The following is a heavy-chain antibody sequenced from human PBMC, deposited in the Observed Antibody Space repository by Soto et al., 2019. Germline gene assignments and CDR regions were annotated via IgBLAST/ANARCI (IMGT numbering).Heavy chain of an antibody. J-gene: IGHJ4*02. CDR1: GGSISSYY. D-gene: IGHD2-2*01. CDR2: IYYSGST. V-gene: IGHV4-59*01. CDR3: ARDKGAIFDY. Sequence: KQSQTLSLTCTVSGGSISSYYWSWIRQPPGKGLEWIGYIYYSGSTNYNPSLKSRVTISVDTSKNQFSLKLSSVTAADTAVYYCARDKGAIFDYWGQGTLVTVSS.